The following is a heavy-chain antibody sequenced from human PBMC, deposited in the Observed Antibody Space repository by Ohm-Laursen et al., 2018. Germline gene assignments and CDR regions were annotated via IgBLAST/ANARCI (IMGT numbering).Heavy chain of an antibody. CDR1: GFTFSRYW. V-gene: IGHV3-7*01. J-gene: IGHJ3*02. D-gene: IGHD5-24*01. CDR3: ARDRGRDGYNDAFDI. Sequence: SLRLSCTASGFTFSRYWMTWVRQAPGKGLEWVATIKQDVSEKYYVDSVKGRFTISRDNAKNSLYLQMNSLRAEDTSVYYCARDRGRDGYNDAFDIWGQGTMVTVSS. CDR2: IKQDVSEK.